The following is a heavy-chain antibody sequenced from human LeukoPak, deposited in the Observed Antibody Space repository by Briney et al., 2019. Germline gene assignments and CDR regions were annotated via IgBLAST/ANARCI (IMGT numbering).Heavy chain of an antibody. J-gene: IGHJ4*02. CDR1: GLTLSGCA. Sequence: PGGSLRLSWAASGLTLSGCAMSWVRQAPGKGLDWVSTISDSGGTTYYADSVKGRFTISRDNSKNTLYLQMNSLRAEDTAVYYCAKTGRYCSGGSCLYYSDHWGQGALVTVSS. V-gene: IGHV3-23*01. CDR3: AKTGRYCSGGSCLYYSDH. CDR2: ISDSGGTT. D-gene: IGHD2-15*01.